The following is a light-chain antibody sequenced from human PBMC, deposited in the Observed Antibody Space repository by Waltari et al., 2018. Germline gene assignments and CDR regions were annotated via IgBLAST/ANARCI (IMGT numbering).Light chain of an antibody. J-gene: IGKJ2*01. CDR2: AAS. CDR3: QQSYSTPPYT. CDR1: QSISSY. Sequence: DIQMTQSPSSLSASVGDRVTITCRASQSISSYLNWYQQKPGKAPKLLIYAASHLQSGVPSRFSGSGSATDFTLTISRLQPEDFATYYCQQSYSTPPYTFGQGTSLAIK. V-gene: IGKV1-39*01.